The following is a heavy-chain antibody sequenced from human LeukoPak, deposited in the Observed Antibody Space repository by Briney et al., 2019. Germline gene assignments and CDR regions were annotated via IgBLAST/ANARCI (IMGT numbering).Heavy chain of an antibody. J-gene: IGHJ5*02. V-gene: IGHV3-64D*09. Sequence: PGGSLRLSCSASGFTFSNYTMHWVPQAPGKGLEYFSSISSNGGSTYSADSVKGRFTISRDNSKNTLYLQMSSLRAEDTAVYYCVKDMYRIAASAPGAWGQGTLVTVSS. CDR2: ISSNGGST. CDR1: GFTFSNYT. CDR3: VKDMYRIAASAPGA. D-gene: IGHD6-13*01.